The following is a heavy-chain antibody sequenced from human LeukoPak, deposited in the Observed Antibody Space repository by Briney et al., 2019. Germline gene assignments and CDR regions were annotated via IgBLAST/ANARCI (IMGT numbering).Heavy chain of an antibody. V-gene: IGHV4-39*07. CDR1: GRSISSSSYY. CDR2: IYYSGST. CDR3: ARFDYAEYYFDY. D-gene: IGHD4-17*01. Sequence: SETLSLTCSVSGRSISSSSYYWGWIRQPTGRGLEWIVSIYYSGSTYYKPSLKSRVTMSVDTSKNQFSLKLTSVTAADTAIYYCARFDYAEYYFDYWGQGTLVTVSS. J-gene: IGHJ4*02.